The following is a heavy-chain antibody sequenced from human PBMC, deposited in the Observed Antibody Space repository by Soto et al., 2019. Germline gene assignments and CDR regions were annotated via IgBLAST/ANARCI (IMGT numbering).Heavy chain of an antibody. V-gene: IGHV3-7*03. J-gene: IGHJ4*02. Sequence: PGGSLSLSCAASGITLSSYWMSWVRQAPGKGLEWVANIKYDGSEIYYVDSVKGRFTISRDNAKNSLFLQMNSLRAEDTAVYYCVRDGNSGWHFDYWGQGTLVTVSS. CDR1: GITLSSYW. D-gene: IGHD6-19*01. CDR3: VRDGNSGWHFDY. CDR2: IKYDGSEI.